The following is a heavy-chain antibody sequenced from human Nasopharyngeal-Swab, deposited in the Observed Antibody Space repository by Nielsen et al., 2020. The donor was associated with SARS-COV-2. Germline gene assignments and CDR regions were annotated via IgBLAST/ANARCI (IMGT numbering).Heavy chain of an antibody. J-gene: IGHJ4*02. CDR3: ARVPGGYDSSGYYFDQ. CDR2: IHSDPSNT. D-gene: IGHD3-22*01. CDR1: GFTFSSYA. V-gene: IGHV3-23*03. Sequence: GESLKISCAASGFTFSSYAMSWVRQAPGKGLEWVSVIHSDPSNTYYADSVKGRFTISRDNSKKTLFLQMDSLRVEDTAVYYCARVPGGYDSSGYYFDQWGQGTLVTVSS.